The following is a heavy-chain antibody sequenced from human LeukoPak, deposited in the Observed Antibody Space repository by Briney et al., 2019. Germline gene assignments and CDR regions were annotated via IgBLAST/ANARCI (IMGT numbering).Heavy chain of an antibody. D-gene: IGHD3-3*01. CDR2: ISGSGGST. V-gene: IGHV3-23*01. Sequence: PGGSLRLSCAASGFTFSSYAMSWVRQAPGKGLEWVSAISGSGGSTYYADSVKGRFTISRDNSKNTLYLQMNSLRAEDTAVYYCAKALRETLYYDFWSGYYTDAFDIWGQGTMVTVSS. CDR1: GFTFSSYA. J-gene: IGHJ3*02. CDR3: AKALRETLYYDFWSGYYTDAFDI.